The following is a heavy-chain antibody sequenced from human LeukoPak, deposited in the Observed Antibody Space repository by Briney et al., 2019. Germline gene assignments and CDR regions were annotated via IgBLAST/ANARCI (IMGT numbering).Heavy chain of an antibody. CDR3: AKVSSSGWDAHAFDI. V-gene: IGHV3-21*04. CDR2: ISTSSSYI. D-gene: IGHD6-19*01. Sequence: GGSLRLSCAASGFTFSSYSMNWVRQAPGKGLEWVSFISTSSSYIYYADSVKGRFTISRDNAKNSLYLQMNSLRAEDTAVYYCAKVSSSGWDAHAFDIWGQGTMVTVSS. J-gene: IGHJ3*02. CDR1: GFTFSSYS.